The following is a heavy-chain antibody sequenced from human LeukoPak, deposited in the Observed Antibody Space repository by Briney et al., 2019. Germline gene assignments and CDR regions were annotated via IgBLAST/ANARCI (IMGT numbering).Heavy chain of an antibody. CDR3: ASRGYSGYADMDV. V-gene: IGHV4-38-2*02. CDR2: IYHSGST. Sequence: SETLSLTCTVSGYSISSGYYWGWIRQPPGKGLEWIGSIYHSGSTYYNPSLKSRVTISVDTSKNQFSLKLSSVTAADTAVYYWASRGYSGYADMDVWGKGTTVTVSS. CDR1: GYSISSGYY. J-gene: IGHJ6*03. D-gene: IGHD5-12*01.